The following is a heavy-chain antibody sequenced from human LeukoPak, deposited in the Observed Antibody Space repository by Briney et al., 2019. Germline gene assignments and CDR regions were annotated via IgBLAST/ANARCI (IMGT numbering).Heavy chain of an antibody. Sequence: SETLSLTCTVSGDSISSYYWSCIRQPPGKGLEWIGYIYYSGSTNYNPSLKSRVTISVDTSKNQFSMKLSSVTAADTAVYYCARDRRSGEVRGFDPWGQGTLVTVSS. CDR3: ARDRRSGEVRGFDP. CDR1: GDSISSYY. V-gene: IGHV4-59*01. CDR2: IYYSGST. D-gene: IGHD6-19*01. J-gene: IGHJ5*02.